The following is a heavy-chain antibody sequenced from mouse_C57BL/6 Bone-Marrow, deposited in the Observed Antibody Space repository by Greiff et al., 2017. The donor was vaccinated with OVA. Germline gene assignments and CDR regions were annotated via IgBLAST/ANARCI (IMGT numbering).Heavy chain of an antibody. Sequence: VKLMESGPGLVQPSQSLSITCTVSGFSLTSYGVHWVRQSPGKGLEWLGVIWSGGSTDDNAAFISRLSTSKDNTKSQVFFKMNSLQADDTAIYYCARNGGYSVWFAYWGQGTLVTVSA. D-gene: IGHD2-3*01. CDR2: IWSGGST. CDR3: ARNGGYSVWFAY. CDR1: GFSLTSYG. V-gene: IGHV2-2*01. J-gene: IGHJ3*01.